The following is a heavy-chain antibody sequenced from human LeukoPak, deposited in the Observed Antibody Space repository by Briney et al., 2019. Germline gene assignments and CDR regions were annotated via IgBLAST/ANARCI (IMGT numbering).Heavy chain of an antibody. D-gene: IGHD3-10*01. CDR1: GGSFSGYY. Sequence: SETLSLTCAVYGGSFSGYYWSWIRQPPGKGLEWIGEINHSGSTNYNPSLKSRVTISVDTSKNQFSLKLSSVTAADTAVYYCARGWITMVRGVIIFRRYYFDYWGQGTLVTVSS. V-gene: IGHV4-34*01. CDR3: ARGWITMVRGVIIFRRYYFDY. J-gene: IGHJ4*02. CDR2: INHSGST.